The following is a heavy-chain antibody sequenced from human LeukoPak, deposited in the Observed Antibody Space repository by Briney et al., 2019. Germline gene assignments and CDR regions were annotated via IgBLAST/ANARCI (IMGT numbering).Heavy chain of an antibody. CDR3: ARGDRLELREYYFDY. J-gene: IGHJ4*02. Sequence: SETLSLTYTVSGGSISSHYWSWIRQPPGKGLEWIGYIYYSGSTNYNPSLKSRVTISVDTSKNQFSLKLSSVTAADTAVYYCARGDRLELREYYFDYWGQGTLVTVSS. V-gene: IGHV4-59*11. CDR1: GGSISSHY. CDR2: IYYSGST. D-gene: IGHD1-7*01.